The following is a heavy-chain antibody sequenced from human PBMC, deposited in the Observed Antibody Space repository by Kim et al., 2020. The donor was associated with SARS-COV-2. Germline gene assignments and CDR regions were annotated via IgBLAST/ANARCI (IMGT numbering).Heavy chain of an antibody. J-gene: IGHJ6*02. CDR1: GFTFSSYA. CDR2: ISYDGSNK. CDR3: ARGALDYDILTGYYTGGNYYFYYSMDV. V-gene: IGHV3-30-3*01. Sequence: GGSLRLSCAASGFTFSSYAMHWVRQAPGKGLERVAVISYDGSNKYYADSVKGRFTISRDNSKNTLYLQMNSLRAEDTAVYYCARGALDYDILTGYYTGGNYYFYYSMDVWGQGTTVTVSS. D-gene: IGHD3-9*01.